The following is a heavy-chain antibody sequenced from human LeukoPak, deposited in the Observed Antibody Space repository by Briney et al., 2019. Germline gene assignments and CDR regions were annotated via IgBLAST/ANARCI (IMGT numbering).Heavy chain of an antibody. V-gene: IGHV3-21*01. CDR3: ARDYYDSSGEYYFDY. CDR2: ISSSSSYI. D-gene: IGHD3-22*01. Sequence: GGSLRLSCATSGFTFSNYAMSWVRQAPGKGLEWVSSISSSSSYIYYADSVKGRFTISRDNAKNSLYLQMNSLRAEDTAVYYCARDYYDSSGEYYFDYWGQGTLVTVSS. J-gene: IGHJ4*02. CDR1: GFTFSNYA.